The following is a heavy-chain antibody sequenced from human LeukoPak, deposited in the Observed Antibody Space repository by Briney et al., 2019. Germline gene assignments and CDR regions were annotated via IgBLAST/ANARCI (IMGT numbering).Heavy chain of an antibody. D-gene: IGHD6-13*01. Sequence: ASVKVSCKASGYTFTSYGISWVRQAPGQGLEWMGWISAYNGNTNYAQKIQGRVTMTTDTSTSTAYMELRSLRSDDTAVYYCAREDLIAAAGIGIDYWGQGTLVTVSS. J-gene: IGHJ4*02. CDR1: GYTFTSYG. CDR3: AREDLIAAAGIGIDY. CDR2: ISAYNGNT. V-gene: IGHV1-18*01.